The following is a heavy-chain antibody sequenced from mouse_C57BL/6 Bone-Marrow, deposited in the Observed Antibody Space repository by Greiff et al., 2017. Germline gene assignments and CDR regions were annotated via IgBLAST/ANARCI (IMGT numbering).Heavy chain of an antibody. CDR2: LSDGGSYT. J-gene: IGHJ4*01. CDR3: AREGLLRAMDD. D-gene: IGHD1-1*01. CDR1: GFTFSSYA. Sequence: EVHLVESGGGLVKPGGSLKLSCAASGFTFSSYAMSWVRQTPEKRLEWVATLSDGGSYTYYPDNVKGRFTLSRDNAKHNLYLQMSPLKSEDTAMYYGAREGLLRAMDDWGTGTSVTVSS. V-gene: IGHV5-4*01.